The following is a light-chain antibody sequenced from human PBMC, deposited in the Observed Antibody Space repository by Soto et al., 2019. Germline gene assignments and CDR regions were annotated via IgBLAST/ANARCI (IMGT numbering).Light chain of an antibody. CDR2: KTS. V-gene: IGKV1-5*03. CDR1: QSVDSW. Sequence: DIQMTQSPSTLSASIGDRVTITCRASQSVDSWLAWYQQKPGKAPKLLISKTSNLESGVPSRFSGSGSGTEFSLTISSLQPDDFATYYYQQYKSFSLTFAGGTRVEVK. J-gene: IGKJ4*01. CDR3: QQYKSFSLT.